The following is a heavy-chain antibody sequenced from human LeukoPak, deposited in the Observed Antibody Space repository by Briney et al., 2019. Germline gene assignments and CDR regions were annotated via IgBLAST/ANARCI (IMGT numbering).Heavy chain of an antibody. CDR1: GFTFSSYA. CDR2: FYSGGTT. CDR3: ARQVGTISVYDY. Sequence: PGGSLRLSCAASGFTFSSYAMHWVRQAPGKGLEWVSAFYSGGTTYYADSVKGRFTISSDNSRNTLYLQMNSLRAEDTAVYYCARQVGTISVYDYWGQGTLVTVSS. J-gene: IGHJ4*02. V-gene: IGHV3-66*04. D-gene: IGHD1-26*01.